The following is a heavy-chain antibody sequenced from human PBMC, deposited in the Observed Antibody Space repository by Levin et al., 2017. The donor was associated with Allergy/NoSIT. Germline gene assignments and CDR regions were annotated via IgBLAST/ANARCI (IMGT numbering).Heavy chain of an antibody. J-gene: IGHJ6*02. V-gene: IGHV1-18*01. D-gene: IGHD3-22*01. CDR1: GYTFSSYG. Sequence: GESLKISCKPSGYTFSSYGISWVRQAPGQGLEWMGWISVSNGNTNYAQKFQGRVTMTTDTSTSTAYMELRGLRSDATAVYYCARWADSSTYYFQWDYYGMDVWGQGTTVTVSS. CDR3: ARWADSSTYYFQWDYYGMDV. CDR2: ISVSNGNT.